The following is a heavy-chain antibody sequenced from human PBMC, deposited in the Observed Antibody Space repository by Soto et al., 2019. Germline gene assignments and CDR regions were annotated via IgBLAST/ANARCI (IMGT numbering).Heavy chain of an antibody. V-gene: IGHV1-2*02. D-gene: IGHD2-15*01. CDR1: GYSFTDYH. J-gene: IGHJ3*02. CDR3: AREIVGIVVVVAATESGDDAFDI. CDR2: INPNSGGT. Sequence: ASVKVSCKASGYSFTDYHMHWVRQAPGQGLEWMGWINPNSGGTNYAQKFQGRVTMTRDTSISTAYMELSRLRSDDTAVYYCAREIVGIVVVVAATESGDDAFDIWGQGTMVTVSS.